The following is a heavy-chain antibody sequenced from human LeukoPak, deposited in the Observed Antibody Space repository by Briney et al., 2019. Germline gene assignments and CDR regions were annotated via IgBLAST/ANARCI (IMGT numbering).Heavy chain of an antibody. CDR3: AISRSTVRGVIYY. V-gene: IGHV1-18*01. CDR1: GYTFTSYG. D-gene: IGHD3-16*02. J-gene: IGHJ4*02. Sequence: ASVKVPCKASGYTFTSYGISWVPQAPGQGLEWVGWISAHNGNTNYAQKLQGRVTMTTDTSTSTAYMELRSLRSDDTPVYNCAISRSTVRGVIYYCGEETLLTVSS. CDR2: ISAHNGNT.